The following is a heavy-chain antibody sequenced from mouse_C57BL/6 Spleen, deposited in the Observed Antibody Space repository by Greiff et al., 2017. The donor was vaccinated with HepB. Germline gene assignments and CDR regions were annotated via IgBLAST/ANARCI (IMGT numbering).Heavy chain of an antibody. V-gene: IGHV1-82*01. CDR2: IYPGDGDT. D-gene: IGHD4-1*01. CDR1: GYAFSSSW. Sequence: VKLMESGPELVKPGASVKISCKASGYAFSSSWMNWVKQRPGKGLEWIGRIYPGDGDTNYNGKFKGKATLTADKSSSTAYMQLSSLTSEDSAVYFCAREELTGIYWYFDVWGTGTTVTVSS. CDR3: AREELTGIYWYFDV. J-gene: IGHJ1*03.